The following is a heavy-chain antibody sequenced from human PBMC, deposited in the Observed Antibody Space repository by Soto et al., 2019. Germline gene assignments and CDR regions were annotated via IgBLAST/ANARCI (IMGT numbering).Heavy chain of an antibody. CDR2: IYPGDSDT. V-gene: IGHV5-51*01. J-gene: IGHJ6*02. CDR3: ARQNQEGYYYYGVDV. CDR1: GYSFTIYC. Sequence: PGESLKISCNGSGYSFTIYCIGLVLQMPGKGLEWMGIIYPGDSDTRYSPSFQGQVTISADKSITTAYLQWSSLKASDTAMYFCARQNQEGYYYYGVDVWGQGTTVTVSS.